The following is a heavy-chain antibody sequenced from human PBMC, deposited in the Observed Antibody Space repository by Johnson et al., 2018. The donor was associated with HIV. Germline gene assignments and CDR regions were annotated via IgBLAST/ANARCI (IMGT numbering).Heavy chain of an antibody. D-gene: IGHD6-19*01. CDR2: ITGSGGST. V-gene: IGHV3-23*04. CDR3: ARGGVGGWDHDAFDI. Sequence: VQLVESGGALVQPGGSLRLSCAASGFTFSSYAMSWVRQAPGKGLEWVSSITGSGGSTYYADSVKGRCTISRDNSKNTLYLQMNSLRVEDTAMYYCARGGVGGWDHDAFDIWGQGTMVTVSS. J-gene: IGHJ3*02. CDR1: GFTFSSYA.